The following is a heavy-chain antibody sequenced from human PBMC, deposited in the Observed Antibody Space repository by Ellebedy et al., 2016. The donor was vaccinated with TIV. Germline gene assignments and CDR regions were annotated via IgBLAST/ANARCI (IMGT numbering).Heavy chain of an antibody. V-gene: IGHV3-30*18. CDR3: ANMAWGNEDYSVDS. CDR2: IANDGRNK. D-gene: IGHD2-21*01. Sequence: GESLKISCAASGFLFNQYGMHWVRQAPGKGLEWMAVIANDGRNKYYGDSVKGRFTISRDNSKNTLYLQMNSLKVEDTAVYYCANMAWGNEDYSVDSWGQGTLVTVSS. CDR1: GFLFNQYG. J-gene: IGHJ5*01.